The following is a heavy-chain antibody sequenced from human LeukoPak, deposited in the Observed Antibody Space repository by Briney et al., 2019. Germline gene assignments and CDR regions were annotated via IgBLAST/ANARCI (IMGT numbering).Heavy chain of an antibody. CDR1: GFTFSSYW. V-gene: IGHV3-7*01. CDR2: IKQDGSEK. Sequence: GESLRLSCAASGFTFSSYWMSWVRQAPGKGLEWVANIKQDGSEKYYVDSVKGRFTISRDNAKNSLYLQMNSLRAEDTAVYYCARSSSGSGGYYMDVWGKGTTVTVSS. J-gene: IGHJ6*03. D-gene: IGHD1-26*01. CDR3: ARSSSGSGGYYMDV.